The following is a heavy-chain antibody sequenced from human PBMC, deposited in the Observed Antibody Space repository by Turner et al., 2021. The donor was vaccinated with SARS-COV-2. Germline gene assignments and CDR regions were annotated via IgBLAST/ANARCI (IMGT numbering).Heavy chain of an antibody. Sequence: QLAESVGLLVPTGGFLRPSCEASGFIFRRYDMSWIRQAPGKELVWVSYISGSGSTTYYADSVKVRFTISRDNAQISLFLQMNSLRPEATAIYYCSRVVAVAGTPANTDSWGQGTLVTVYS. D-gene: IGHD6-13*01. CDR1: GFIFRRYD. J-gene: IGHJ5*01. CDR3: SRVVAVAGTPANTDS. V-gene: IGHV3-48*03. CDR2: ISGSGSTT.